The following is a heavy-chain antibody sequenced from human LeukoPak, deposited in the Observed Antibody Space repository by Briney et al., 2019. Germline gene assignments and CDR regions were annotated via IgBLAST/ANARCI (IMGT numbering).Heavy chain of an antibody. CDR2: IYPGDSDT. V-gene: IGHV5-51*01. J-gene: IGHJ3*02. Sequence: GESLKISCKGSGYIFTSYWIGWVRQMPGKGLEWMGIIYPGDSDTRYSPSFQGQVTISADKSISTAYLQWSSLKASDTAMYYCGKLNSHCSSTSCYTNALDIWGQGTMVTVSS. CDR1: GYIFTSYW. CDR3: GKLNSHCSSTSCYTNALDI. D-gene: IGHD2-2*02.